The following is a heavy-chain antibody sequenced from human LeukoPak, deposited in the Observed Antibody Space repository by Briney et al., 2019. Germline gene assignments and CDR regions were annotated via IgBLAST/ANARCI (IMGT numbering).Heavy chain of an antibody. V-gene: IGHV3-33*03. CDR2: IWYDGSHK. CDR3: ARGVPIPATHPIDY. J-gene: IGHJ4*02. Sequence: GGSLRLSCAASGFTFTSYGMHWVRQAPGKGLEWVAMIWYDGSHKKYADSVEGRFSISRDTSKQMNSLRADDTAVYYCARGVPIPATHPIDYWGQGSLVTVSS. CDR1: GFTFTSYG. D-gene: IGHD3-10*01.